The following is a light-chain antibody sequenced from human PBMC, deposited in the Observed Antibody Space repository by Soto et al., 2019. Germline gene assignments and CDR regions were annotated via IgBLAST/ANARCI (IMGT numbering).Light chain of an antibody. V-gene: IGLV2-14*01. CDR2: DVS. CDR3: SSYTSSSTLGV. CDR1: SSDVGGYNY. Sequence: QSVLTQPASVSGSPGQSITISCTGTSSDVGGYNYVSWYQQHPGKAPKLMIYDVSNRPSGVSNRFSGSKSGNTASLTISGLQAEDEADYYCSSYTSSSTLGVFGGGPQLTFL. J-gene: IGLJ2*01.